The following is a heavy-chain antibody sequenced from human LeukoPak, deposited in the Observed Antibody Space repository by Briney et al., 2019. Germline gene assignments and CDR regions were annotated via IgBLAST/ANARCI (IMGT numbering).Heavy chain of an antibody. Sequence: ASVKVSCKASGYTFTSYYMHWVRQAPGQGLEWMGIISPSGGSTSYAQKFQGRVTMTRDTSTSTVYMELSSLRSEDTAVYYCAREKGSSSPHYYYYYGMDVWGQGTTVTVSS. CDR2: ISPSGGST. J-gene: IGHJ6*02. V-gene: IGHV1-46*01. D-gene: IGHD6-13*01. CDR3: AREKGSSSPHYYYYYGMDV. CDR1: GYTFTSYY.